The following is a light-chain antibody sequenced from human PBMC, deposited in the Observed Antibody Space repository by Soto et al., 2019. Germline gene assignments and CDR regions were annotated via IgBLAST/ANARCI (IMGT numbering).Light chain of an antibody. V-gene: IGKV1-5*01. CDR3: QQYNGYPLT. CDR2: DVS. J-gene: IGKJ4*01. CDR1: QTLRTW. Sequence: DIQMTQSPSTLSASVGDRVTITCRASQTLRTWLAWYQQKPGKAPKLLIYDVSILQSGVPSRFSGSGSGTEFTLTISSLQPDDFATYYCQQYNGYPLTFGGGTKVAFK.